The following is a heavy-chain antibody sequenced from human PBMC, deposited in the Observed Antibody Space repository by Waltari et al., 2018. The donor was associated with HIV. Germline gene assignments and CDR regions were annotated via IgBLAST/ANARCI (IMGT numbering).Heavy chain of an antibody. CDR1: GFTFSSYG. J-gene: IGHJ6*02. CDR3: AKDRHGVTIYGMDV. V-gene: IGHV3-30*18. CDR2: ISYDGSNK. D-gene: IGHD4-17*01. Sequence: QVQLVESGGGVVQPGRSLRLSCAASGFTFSSYGMHWVRQAPGKGLEWVVVISYDGSNKYYADSVKGRFTISRDNSKNTLYLQMNSLRAGDTAVYYCAKDRHGVTIYGMDVWGQGTTVTVSS.